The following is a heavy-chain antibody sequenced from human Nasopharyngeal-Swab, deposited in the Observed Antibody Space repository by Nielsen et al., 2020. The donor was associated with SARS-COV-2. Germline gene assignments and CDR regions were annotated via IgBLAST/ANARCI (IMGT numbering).Heavy chain of an antibody. CDR3: ARRIAVAGTGALDY. V-gene: IGHV4-39*01. J-gene: IGHJ4*02. CDR2: IYYSGST. Sequence: SETLSLTCTVSGGSISSSSYYWVWIRQPPGKGLEWIGSIYYSGSTYYNPSLKSRVTISVDTSKNQFSLKLSSVTAADTAVYYCARRIAVAGTGALDYWGQGTLVTVSS. CDR1: GGSISSSSYY. D-gene: IGHD6-19*01.